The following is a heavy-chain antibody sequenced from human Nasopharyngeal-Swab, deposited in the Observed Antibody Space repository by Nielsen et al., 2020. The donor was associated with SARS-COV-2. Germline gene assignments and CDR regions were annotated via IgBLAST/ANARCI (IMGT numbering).Heavy chain of an antibody. CDR1: GFNFEDHI. J-gene: IGHJ6*02. CDR3: AREMGEPPSGLHSGMDV. D-gene: IGHD1-26*01. V-gene: IGHV3-21*01. CDR2: ISPSNSHI. Sequence: GESLKISCKASGFNFEDHIMNWVRQAPGKGLEWVASISPSNSHISYSDSSRGRLSVSRDDAKRSLYLQIHSLRVEDAAVYYCAREMGEPPSGLHSGMDVWGQGTTLSVSS.